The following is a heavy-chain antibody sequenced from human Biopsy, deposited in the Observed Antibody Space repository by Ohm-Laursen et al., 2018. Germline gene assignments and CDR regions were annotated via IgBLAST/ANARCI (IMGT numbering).Heavy chain of an antibody. J-gene: IGHJ6*02. CDR2: ISYTGDT. CDR1: GDSISSDF. D-gene: IGHD2/OR15-2a*01. Sequence: TLSLTCTVSGDSISSDFWSWIRQTPGKGLEWIGYISYTGDTNYNPSLESRITISLDTSKNQFSLMLSSVTAADTAVYYCARATNSTGWPYYYFYGMDVWGQGTTVTVSS. V-gene: IGHV4-59*01. CDR3: ARATNSTGWPYYYFYGMDV.